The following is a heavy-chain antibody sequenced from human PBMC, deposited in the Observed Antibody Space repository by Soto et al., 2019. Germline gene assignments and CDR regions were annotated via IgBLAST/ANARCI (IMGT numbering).Heavy chain of an antibody. CDR1: GFTFSSYA. CDR2: ISYDGSNK. V-gene: IGHV3-30-3*01. J-gene: IGHJ4*02. CDR3: ARSVRYCSSTSCSRSDEYYFDY. Sequence: QVQLVESGGGVVQPGRSLRLSCAASGFTFSSYAMHWVRQAPGKGLEWVAVISYDGSNKYYADSVKGRFTISRDNSKNTLYLQMNSLRVEDTAVYYCARSVRYCSSTSCSRSDEYYFDYWGQGTLVTVSS. D-gene: IGHD2-2*01.